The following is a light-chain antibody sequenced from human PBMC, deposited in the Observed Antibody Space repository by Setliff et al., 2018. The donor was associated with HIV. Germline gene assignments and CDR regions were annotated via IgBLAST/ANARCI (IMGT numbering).Light chain of an antibody. J-gene: IGLJ1*01. CDR1: RSDVGGYDY. Sequence: SALTQPASVSGSPGQSITISRTGTRSDVGGYDYVSWYQHHPGKAPKLIIYNVNKRPSGVSNRLSGSKSGNTASLTISGLQAEDEADYYCTSYTTSSSPYVFGTGTKVTVL. CDR3: TSYTTSSSPYV. V-gene: IGLV2-14*03. CDR2: NVN.